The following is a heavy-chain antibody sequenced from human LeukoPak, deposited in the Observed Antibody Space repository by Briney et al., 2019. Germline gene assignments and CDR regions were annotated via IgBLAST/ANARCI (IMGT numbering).Heavy chain of an antibody. CDR3: ARADTYGDPLPSDY. Sequence: ASVTVSCTASGYTFTSYDLNWVRQATGQGLEWMGWMNPNSGDTGYAQKFQGRVTMTRNTSISTVYMELSSLRSEDTAVYYCARADTYGDPLPSDYWGQGALVTVSS. D-gene: IGHD4-17*01. CDR2: MNPNSGDT. CDR1: GYTFTSYD. J-gene: IGHJ4*02. V-gene: IGHV1-8*01.